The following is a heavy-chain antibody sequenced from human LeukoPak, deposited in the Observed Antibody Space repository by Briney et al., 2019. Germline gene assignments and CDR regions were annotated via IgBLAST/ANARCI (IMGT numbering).Heavy chain of an antibody. CDR3: ARTNAFDV. CDR2: FRHGGST. V-gene: IGHV4-34*01. Sequence: SETLSLTCAVYGGSFSGYYWSWIRQPPGKGLEWIGSFRHGGSTYYNPSLKSRVTISVDTSKNQFSLKLSSVTAADTALYYCARTNAFDVWGQGTMVTVSS. CDR1: GGSFSGYY. J-gene: IGHJ3*01.